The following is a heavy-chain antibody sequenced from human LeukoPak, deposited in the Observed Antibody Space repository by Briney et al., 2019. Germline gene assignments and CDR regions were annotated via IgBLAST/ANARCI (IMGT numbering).Heavy chain of an antibody. V-gene: IGHV1-69*04. J-gene: IGHJ4*02. CDR1: GGTFSSYA. CDR2: VIPILGIA. Sequence: ASVKVSCKASGGTFSSYAISWVRQAPGQGLECMGSVIPILGIANYAQKFQGRVTITADKSTSTAYMELSSLRSEDTAVYYCARDMGDGYGDYWGQGTLVTVSS. D-gene: IGHD5-24*01. CDR3: ARDMGDGYGDY.